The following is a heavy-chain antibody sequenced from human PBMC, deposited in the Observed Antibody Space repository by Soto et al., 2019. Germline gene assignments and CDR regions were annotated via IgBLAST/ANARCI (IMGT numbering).Heavy chain of an antibody. CDR3: ASSSRYCGSTSCYFGVDI. V-gene: IGHV1-3*01. Sequence: QVQLVQSGAEVKKPGASVKVSCKASGYTFTNYAMHWVRQAPGQRLEWMGWINAGNGNTKYSQKFQDRVTITRDTSASTFYMELSSLRSEDTAVYYCASSSRYCGSTSCYFGVDIWGPGTMVTVSS. D-gene: IGHD2-2*01. CDR1: GYTFTNYA. CDR2: INAGNGNT. J-gene: IGHJ3*02.